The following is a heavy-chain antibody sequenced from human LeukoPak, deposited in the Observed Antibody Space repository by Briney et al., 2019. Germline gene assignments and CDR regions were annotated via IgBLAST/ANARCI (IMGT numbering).Heavy chain of an antibody. J-gene: IGHJ6*02. CDR1: GFTFSRYT. D-gene: IGHD1-14*01. Sequence: GGSLRLFCTASGFTFSRYTMSWVRQSPGRGMEWVSAVTGRGDDTDSADSVKGRFTISRDNSKNTLYLQMNSLRAEDTAVYYCAKYPDRYFYPGMDVWGQGTTVTVSS. V-gene: IGHV3-23*01. CDR2: VTGRGDDT. CDR3: AKYPDRYFYPGMDV.